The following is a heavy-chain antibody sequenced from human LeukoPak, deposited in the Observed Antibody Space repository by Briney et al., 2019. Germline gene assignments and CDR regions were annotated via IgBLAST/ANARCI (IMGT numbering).Heavy chain of an antibody. V-gene: IGHV1-69*13. CDR2: IIPIFGTA. CDR3: ARDHTGIAAAGADY. Sequence: ASVKVSCKASGGTFSSCAISWVRQAPGQGLEWMGGIIPIFGTANYAQKFQGRVTITADESTSTGYMELSSLRSEDTAVYYCARDHTGIAAAGADYWGQGTLVTVSS. D-gene: IGHD6-13*01. J-gene: IGHJ4*02. CDR1: GGTFSSCA.